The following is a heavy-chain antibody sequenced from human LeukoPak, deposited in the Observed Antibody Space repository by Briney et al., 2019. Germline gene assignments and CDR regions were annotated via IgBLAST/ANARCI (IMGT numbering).Heavy chain of an antibody. J-gene: IGHJ4*02. CDR2: ISSSSSHK. V-gene: IGHV3-21*01. Sequence: GGSLRLSCAASGFTFSSYGMSWVRQAPGKGLEWVSSISSSSSHKYYADSVKGRFTISRDNAKNSLYLQMNSLRAEDTAVYYCARRYCSSTNCYAFEYWGQGTLVTVSS. CDR3: ARRYCSSTNCYAFEY. CDR1: GFTFSSYG. D-gene: IGHD2-2*01.